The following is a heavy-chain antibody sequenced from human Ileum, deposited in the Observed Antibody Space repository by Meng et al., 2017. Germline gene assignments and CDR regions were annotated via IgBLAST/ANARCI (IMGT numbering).Heavy chain of an antibody. CDR3: ARQPTGFPNWFDP. CDR1: GGSITSRSFW. Sequence: LHLEESGPGLVEPSETLSLICTAFGGSITSRSFWWGWIRQTPGKGLEWFGGISYSGTTSYNPSLRSRVTMSLDTSKNQFSLILSSVTAADTAVYYCARQPTGFPNWFDPWGQGTLVTVSS. CDR2: ISYSGTT. J-gene: IGHJ5*02. D-gene: IGHD3-9*01. V-gene: IGHV4-39*07.